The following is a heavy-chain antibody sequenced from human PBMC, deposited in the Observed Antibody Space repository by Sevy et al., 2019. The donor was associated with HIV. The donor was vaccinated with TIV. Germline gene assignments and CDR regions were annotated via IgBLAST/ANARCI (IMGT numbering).Heavy chain of an antibody. J-gene: IGHJ5*02. CDR1: GFMFSTFG. CDR3: AYDRFCAYTDCDNWFDP. Sequence: GGSLRLSCAASGFMFSTFGMHWVRQAPGKGLEWVAFISFDGTLEYYADSIKGRFTISSNNSKNTLYLEMSSLRTEDTAVDYGAYDRFCAYTDCDNWFDPWGQGTPVTVSS. D-gene: IGHD3-16*01. V-gene: IGHV3-30*02. CDR2: ISFDGTLE.